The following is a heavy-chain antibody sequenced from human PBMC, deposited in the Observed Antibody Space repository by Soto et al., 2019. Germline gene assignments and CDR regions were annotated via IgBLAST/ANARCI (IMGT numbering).Heavy chain of an antibody. CDR1: GYSFTSYW. D-gene: IGHD4-17*01. CDR3: ARRPTYGDYFGGAFDI. J-gene: IGHJ3*02. CDR2: IYPGDSDT. V-gene: IGHV5-51*01. Sequence: GESLKISCKVSGYSFTSYWIGWVRQMPGKGLEWMGIIYPGDSDTRYSPSFQGQVTISADKSISTAYLQWSSLKASDTAMYYCARRPTYGDYFGGAFDIWGQGTMVTVSS.